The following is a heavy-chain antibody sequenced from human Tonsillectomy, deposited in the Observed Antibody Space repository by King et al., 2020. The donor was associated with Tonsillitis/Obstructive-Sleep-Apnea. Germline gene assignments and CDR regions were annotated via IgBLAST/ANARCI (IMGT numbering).Heavy chain of an antibody. V-gene: IGHV1-69*01. CDR3: ASGRDIVVVPAADKDYYYYYMDV. CDR2: IIPIFGTA. Sequence: QLVQSGAEVKKPGSSVKVSCKASGGTFSRYALSWVRQAPGQGLEWMGGIIPIFGTANYAQKFQGRVTITADESTSPAYMELSSLRSEDTAVYYCASGRDIVVVPAADKDYYYYYMDVWDKGTTVTVSS. J-gene: IGHJ6*03. CDR1: GGTFSRYA. D-gene: IGHD2-2*01.